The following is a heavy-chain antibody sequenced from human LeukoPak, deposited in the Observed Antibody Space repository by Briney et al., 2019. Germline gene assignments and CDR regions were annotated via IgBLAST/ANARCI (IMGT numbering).Heavy chain of an antibody. CDR1: GGSISSGSYY. J-gene: IGHJ4*02. CDR2: IYTSGST. D-gene: IGHD3-22*01. V-gene: IGHV4-61*02. Sequence: PSETLSLTCTVSGGSISSGSYYWSWIRQPAGKGLEWIGRIYTSGSTNYNPSLKSRVTISVDTSKNQFSLKLSSVTAADTAVYYCARESITMIVGYYFDYWGLGTLVTVSS. CDR3: ARESITMIVGYYFDY.